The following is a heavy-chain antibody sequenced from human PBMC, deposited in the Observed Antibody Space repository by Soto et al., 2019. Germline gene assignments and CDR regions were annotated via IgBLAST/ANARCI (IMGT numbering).Heavy chain of an antibody. CDR3: ARDGRYITMVRDDAFDI. V-gene: IGHV1-69*04. D-gene: IGHD3-10*01. Sequence: GASVKVSCKASGGTFSSYTISWVRQAPGQGLEWMGRIIPILGIANYAQKFQGRVTITADKSTSTAYMELSSLRSEDTAVYYCARDGRYITMVRDDAFDIWGQGTMVTVSS. CDR2: IIPILGIA. CDR1: GGTFSSYT. J-gene: IGHJ3*02.